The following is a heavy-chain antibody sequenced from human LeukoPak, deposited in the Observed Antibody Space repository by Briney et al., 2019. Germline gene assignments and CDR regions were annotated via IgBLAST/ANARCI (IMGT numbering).Heavy chain of an antibody. CDR3: ARLHRRYCSSTSCYRNAFDI. J-gene: IGHJ3*02. Sequence: SETLSLTCAVYGGSFSGYYWSWIRQPPGKGLEWIGEFNHSGSTNYNPSLKNRVTISVDTSKNQFSLKLSSVNAEDTAVYYCARLHRRYCSSTSCYRNAFDIWGQGTMVTVSS. CDR1: GGSFSGYY. D-gene: IGHD2-2*02. V-gene: IGHV4-34*01. CDR2: FNHSGST.